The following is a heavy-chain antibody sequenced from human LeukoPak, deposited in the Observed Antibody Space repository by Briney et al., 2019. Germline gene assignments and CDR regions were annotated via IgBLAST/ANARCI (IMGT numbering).Heavy chain of an antibody. CDR1: GYTFTSYD. V-gene: IGHV1-8*01. J-gene: IGHJ4*02. Sequence: ASVKVSRKASGYTFTSYDINWVRHATGQGLEWMGWMNPNSGNTGYAQKFRGRVTMTRNTSISTAYMELSSLRSEDTAVYDCAGGFSAQSLYFDSSGQADYWGQGTLVTVSS. CDR3: AGGFSAQSLYFDSSGQADY. D-gene: IGHD3-22*01. CDR2: MNPNSGNT.